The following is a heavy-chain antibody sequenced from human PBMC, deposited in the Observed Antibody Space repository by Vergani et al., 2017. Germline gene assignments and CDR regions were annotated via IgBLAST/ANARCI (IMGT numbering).Heavy chain of an antibody. V-gene: IGHV3-15*07. Sequence: EVQLVESGGGIVKPGGSLRLSCVASGFSFRNAWMNWVRRTPGQGLEWVGRIKSTFDRGTTDYAAAVKGSFTISRDDSKNTLFLQMNGLKTEDIGVYYCTTDPRYCGDGSCYWLRDHSYYDKDVGGQGTTITVSS. CDR1: GFSFRNAW. D-gene: IGHD2-21*01. J-gene: IGHJ6*02. CDR3: TTDPRYCGDGSCYWLRDHSYYDKDV. CDR2: IKSTFDRGTT.